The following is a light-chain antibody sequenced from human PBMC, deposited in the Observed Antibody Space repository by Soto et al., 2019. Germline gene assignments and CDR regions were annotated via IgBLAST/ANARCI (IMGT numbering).Light chain of an antibody. CDR1: QSISSRY. CDR2: GAS. V-gene: IGKV3-20*01. Sequence: EVFRTRWSASHSVTTGERATLSCRASQSISSRYLVWYQHKPGQAPRLLIYGASNRATGIPDRFSGSGSGTDFTLIISRLEPEDFAVYYCQQYGSFPWKFGQGIKM. CDR3: QQYGSFPWK. J-gene: IGKJ1*01.